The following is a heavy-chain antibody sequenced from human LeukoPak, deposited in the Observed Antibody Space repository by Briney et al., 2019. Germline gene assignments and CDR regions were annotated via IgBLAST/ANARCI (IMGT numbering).Heavy chain of an antibody. J-gene: IGHJ4*02. V-gene: IGHV4-39*01. D-gene: IGHD2/OR15-2a*01. CDR2: IYYSGST. CDR1: GGSFSRSSYY. CDR3: ARQLLFDEGSYFDY. Sequence: SETLSLTCTVSGGSFSRSSYYGGWIRQPPGKGLEWIGSIYYSGSTYYNPSLKSRVTISVDTSKNQFFLKLSSVTAADTAVYYCARQLLFDEGSYFDYWGQGTLVTVSS.